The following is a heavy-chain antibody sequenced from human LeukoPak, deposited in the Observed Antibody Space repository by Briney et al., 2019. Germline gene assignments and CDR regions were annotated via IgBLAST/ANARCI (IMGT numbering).Heavy chain of an antibody. CDR2: INHSGST. V-gene: IGHV4-34*01. CDR1: GGSFSGYY. J-gene: IGHJ4*02. Sequence: KPSETLSLTCAVYGGSFSGYYWSWIRQPPGKGLEWIGEINHSGSTNYNPSLKSRVTISVDTSKNQFSLKLSSVTAADTAVYYCARGPAREQWLVTNWGQGTLVTVSS. D-gene: IGHD6-19*01. CDR3: ARGPAREQWLVTN.